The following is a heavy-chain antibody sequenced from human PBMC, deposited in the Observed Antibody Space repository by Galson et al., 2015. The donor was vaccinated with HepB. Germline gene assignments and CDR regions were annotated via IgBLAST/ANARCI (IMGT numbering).Heavy chain of an antibody. J-gene: IGHJ3*02. CDR3: SRQYDFWSGRYLPFDAFDI. Sequence: SLRLSCAASGFIFGDYAMSWLRQAPGKGLEWVGFIRSKPNGGTTEYAASVKGRFIISRDDSQRIAYLQMNSLQTEDTAIYYCSRQYDFWSGRYLPFDAFDIWGQGTMVTVSS. CDR1: GFIFGDYA. CDR2: IRSKPNGGTT. V-gene: IGHV3-49*03. D-gene: IGHD3-3*01.